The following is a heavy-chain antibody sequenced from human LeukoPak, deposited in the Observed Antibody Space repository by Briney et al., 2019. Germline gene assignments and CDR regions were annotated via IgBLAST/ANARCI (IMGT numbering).Heavy chain of an antibody. J-gene: IGHJ4*02. CDR3: ARIYCTNGVCAFVDY. CDR1: GGSFSGYY. D-gene: IGHD2-8*01. V-gene: IGHV4-34*01. CDR2: INHSGST. Sequence: SETLSLTCAVYGGSFSGYYWSWIRQPPGKGLEWIGGINHSGSTNYNPSLKSRVTISVDTSKNQFSLKLSSVTAADTAVYYCARIYCTNGVCAFVDYWGQGTLVTVSS.